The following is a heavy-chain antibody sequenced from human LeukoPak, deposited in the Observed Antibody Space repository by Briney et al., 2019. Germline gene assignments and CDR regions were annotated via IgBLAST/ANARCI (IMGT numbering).Heavy chain of an antibody. CDR2: VWSDGSNR. Sequence: GGSLRLSCAASGFTFNTYGMHWVRQAPGKGLEWIAVVWSDGSNRFYADSVEGRFTISRDNSKNTLYLQMNSLGAEDTAVYYCAKSNTESQTTVGNWGQGTLVSVSS. D-gene: IGHD1-14*01. CDR3: AKSNTESQTTVGN. V-gene: IGHV3-33*06. J-gene: IGHJ4*02. CDR1: GFTFNTYG.